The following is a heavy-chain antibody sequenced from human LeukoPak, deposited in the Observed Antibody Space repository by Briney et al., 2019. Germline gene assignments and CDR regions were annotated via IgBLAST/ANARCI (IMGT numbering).Heavy chain of an antibody. J-gene: IGHJ6*03. Sequence: PSETLSLTCAVSGYSISRGYYWGWIRQPPGKGLEWIGSIFQSGTTYYNPSLKGRVTISVDTSKNQFSLNLNSVTAADTAVYFCARLRGSKIFGVVILDYYMDVWGKGTTVTISS. CDR1: GYSISRGYY. CDR3: ARLRGSKIFGVVILDYYMDV. CDR2: IFQSGTT. D-gene: IGHD3-3*01. V-gene: IGHV4-38-2*01.